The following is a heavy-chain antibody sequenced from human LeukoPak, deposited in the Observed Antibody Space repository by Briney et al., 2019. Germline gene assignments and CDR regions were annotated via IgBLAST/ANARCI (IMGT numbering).Heavy chain of an antibody. CDR3: ARLVTGTTVINSGWFDP. CDR2: IYSGGNT. J-gene: IGHJ5*02. V-gene: IGHV3-66*04. CDR1: GFSVSSNY. Sequence: GGSLRLSCAASGFSVSSNYMTWVRQAPGKGPEWASVIYSGGNTYYADSVKGRFSISRDNSKNKVYLQMNSLRAEDTAVYYCARLVTGTTVINSGWFDPWGQGTLVTVSS. D-gene: IGHD4-23*01.